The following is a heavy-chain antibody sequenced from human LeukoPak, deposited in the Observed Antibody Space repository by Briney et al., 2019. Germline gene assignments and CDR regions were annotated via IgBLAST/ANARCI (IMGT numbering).Heavy chain of an antibody. CDR2: INHSGST. CDR3: ARVGYCSSTSCYQYFQH. J-gene: IGHJ1*01. D-gene: IGHD2-2*01. CDR1: GGSFSGYY. V-gene: IGHV4-34*01. Sequence: SETLSLTCAVYGGSFSGYYWSWIRQPPGKGLEWIGEINHSGSTNYNPSLKSRVTISVDTSKNQFSLKLSSVTAADTAVYYCARVGYCSSTSCYQYFQHWGQGTLVTVSS.